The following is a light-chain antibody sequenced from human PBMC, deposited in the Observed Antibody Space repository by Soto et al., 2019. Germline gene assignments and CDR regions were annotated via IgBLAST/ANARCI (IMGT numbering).Light chain of an antibody. V-gene: IGKV3-15*01. CDR3: QQYNKWPLT. J-gene: IGKJ3*01. Sequence: DIVMTQSPATLSLSPGERAALSCRASQSVSINLAWYQQKPGQAPRLLIYSASTRATDIPARFSGSGSGTEFTLTISSLQSEDFAVYYCQQYNKWPLTFGPGTKVDIK. CDR2: SAS. CDR1: QSVSIN.